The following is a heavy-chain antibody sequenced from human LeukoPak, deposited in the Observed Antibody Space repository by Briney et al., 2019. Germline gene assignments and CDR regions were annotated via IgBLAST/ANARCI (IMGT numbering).Heavy chain of an antibody. Sequence: GGSLRLSCAASGFTFSNYAMSWVRQAPGRGLNWVSSINGGGGATVYADSVKGRFTISRDNSKNTLYLQMDSLRAEDTAVYYCAKWKYSNSGIDDYWGQGTLVTVSS. CDR1: GFTFSNYA. CDR2: INGGGGAT. V-gene: IGHV3-23*01. D-gene: IGHD6-6*01. J-gene: IGHJ4*02. CDR3: AKWKYSNSGIDDY.